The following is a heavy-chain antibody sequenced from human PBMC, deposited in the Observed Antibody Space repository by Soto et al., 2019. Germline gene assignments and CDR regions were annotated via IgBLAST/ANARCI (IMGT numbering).Heavy chain of an antibody. CDR1: GGTFSSYT. V-gene: IGHV1-69*02. CDR2: IIPILGIA. D-gene: IGHD3-10*01. CDR3: AAGGQGAFDI. J-gene: IGHJ3*02. Sequence: QVQLVQSGAEVKKPGSSVKVSCKASGGTFSSYTINWVRQAPGQGLEWMGSIIPILGIANYAQKFQGRVTITADKSPSTAYMELRILRSEDTSVYYVAAGGQGAFDIWGEGTMVSVSS.